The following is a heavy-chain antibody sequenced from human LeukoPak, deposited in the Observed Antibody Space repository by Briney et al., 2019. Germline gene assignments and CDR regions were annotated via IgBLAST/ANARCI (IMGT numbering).Heavy chain of an antibody. J-gene: IGHJ4*02. Sequence: GGSLRLSCAVSGFPFSLYEVNWVRQAPGQGLEWVSNIGSSGSTKYYADSVKGRFSISRDNAKSSLYLHMNSLRVEDTAVYYCALLAVASDFDYWGQGALVTVSS. CDR3: ALLAVASDFDY. D-gene: IGHD6-19*01. CDR1: GFPFSLYE. V-gene: IGHV3-48*03. CDR2: IGSSGSTK.